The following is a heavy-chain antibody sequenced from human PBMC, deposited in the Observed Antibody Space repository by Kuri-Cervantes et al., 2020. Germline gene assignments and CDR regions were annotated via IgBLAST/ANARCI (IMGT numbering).Heavy chain of an antibody. Sequence: GESLKISCAASGFTFSSYAMHWVRQAPGKGLEWVAVISYDGSNKYYADSVKGRFTISRDNSKNTLYLQMNSLRAEDTAVYYCARDAFLFGVSYWGQGTLVTVSS. V-gene: IGHV3-30-3*01. CDR3: ARDAFLFGVSY. J-gene: IGHJ4*02. CDR1: GFTFSSYA. CDR2: ISYDGSNK. D-gene: IGHD3-3*01.